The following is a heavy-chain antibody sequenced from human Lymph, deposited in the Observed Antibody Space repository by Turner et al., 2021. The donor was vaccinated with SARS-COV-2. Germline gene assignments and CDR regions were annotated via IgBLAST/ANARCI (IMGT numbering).Heavy chain of an antibody. Sequence: EVQLVQSGGGLIQPGGSLSLSCAASGFTVSSNYMSWVRQAPGKGLEWVSLIYSGGSTYYADSVKGRFTISRDNSKNTLYLQMNSLRAEDTAVYYCATPGLSSSSLNYWGQGTLVTVSS. J-gene: IGHJ4*02. V-gene: IGHV3-53*01. CDR1: GFTVSSNY. D-gene: IGHD6-6*01. CDR3: ATPGLSSSSLNY. CDR2: IYSGGST.